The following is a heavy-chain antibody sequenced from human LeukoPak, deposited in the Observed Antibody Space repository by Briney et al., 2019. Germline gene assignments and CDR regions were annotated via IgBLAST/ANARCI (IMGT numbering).Heavy chain of an antibody. Sequence: GGSLRLSCAASGFTFSTYAMNWVRQAPGKGLEWVSYISSSGSTIYYADSVKGRFTISRDNAKNSLYLQMNSLRDDDTAVYYCARDSRYSFDYWGQGALVTVSS. J-gene: IGHJ4*02. CDR3: ARDSRYSFDY. CDR2: ISSSGSTI. CDR1: GFTFSTYA. D-gene: IGHD2-15*01. V-gene: IGHV3-48*02.